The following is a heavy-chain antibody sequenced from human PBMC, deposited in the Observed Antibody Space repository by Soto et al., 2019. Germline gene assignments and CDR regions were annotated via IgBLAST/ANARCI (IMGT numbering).Heavy chain of an antibody. D-gene: IGHD1-26*01. CDR1: GGSFSGYY. J-gene: IGHJ5*02. CDR3: ARTRRGSYFSHDPFNWFDP. V-gene: IGHV4-34*01. CDR2: INHSGST. Sequence: SETLSLTCAVYGGSFSGYYWSWIRQPPGKGLEWIGEINHSGSTNYNPSLKSRVTISVDTSKNQFSLRAEDTAVYYCARTRRGSYFSHDPFNWFDPWGQGTLVTVSS.